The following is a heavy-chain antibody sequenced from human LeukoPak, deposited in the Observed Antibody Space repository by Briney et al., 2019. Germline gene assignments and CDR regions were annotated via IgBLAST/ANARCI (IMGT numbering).Heavy chain of an antibody. CDR1: GFTVSSNY. V-gene: IGHV3-66*01. Sequence: GGSLRLSCAASGFTVSSNYMSWVRQAPGKGLEWVSVIYSGGSTYYADSVKGRFTISRDNSKNTLYLQMNSLRAEDTAVYYCARVKARYFACDDAFDIWGQGTMVTVSS. CDR3: ARVKARYFACDDAFDI. J-gene: IGHJ3*02. D-gene: IGHD3-9*01. CDR2: IYSGGST.